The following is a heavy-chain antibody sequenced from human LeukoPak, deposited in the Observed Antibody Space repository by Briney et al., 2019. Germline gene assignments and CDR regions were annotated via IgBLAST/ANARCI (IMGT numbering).Heavy chain of an antibody. Sequence: GGSLRLSCAASGFTFSSYCMSWVRQAPAKGLEWVANIKQDGSERYYVDSVKGRFTISRDNAKNSLYLQMNSLRAEDTAVYYCARDLPYYYDSSGYGYWGQGTLVTVSS. CDR1: GFTFSSYC. CDR2: IKQDGSER. J-gene: IGHJ4*02. CDR3: ARDLPYYYDSSGYGY. D-gene: IGHD3-22*01. V-gene: IGHV3-7*01.